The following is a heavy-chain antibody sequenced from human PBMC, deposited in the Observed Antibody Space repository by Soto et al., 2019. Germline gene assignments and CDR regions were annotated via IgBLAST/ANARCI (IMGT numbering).Heavy chain of an antibody. V-gene: IGHV4-30-4*08. CDR2: IYYSGST. D-gene: IGHD4-17*01. J-gene: IGHJ5*02. CDR1: GGSISSGGYY. CDR3: ARAGLDYGWFDP. Sequence: PSETLSLTCTVSGGSISSGGYYWSWIRQHPGKGLEWIGYIYYSGSTYYNPSLKSRVTISVDTSKNQFSLKLSSVTAADTAVYYRARAGLDYGWFDPWGQGTLVTVSS.